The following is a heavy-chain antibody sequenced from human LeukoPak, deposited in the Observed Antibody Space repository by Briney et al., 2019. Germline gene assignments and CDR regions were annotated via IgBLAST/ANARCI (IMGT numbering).Heavy chain of an antibody. V-gene: IGHV1-2*06. CDR1: GYTLTGYY. J-gene: IGHJ4*02. CDR2: INPNSGGT. CDR3: ASSLCGWYCFDY. D-gene: IGHD6-19*01. Sequence: GASVKVSCKASGYTLTGYYMHWVRQAPGQGLEWMGRINPNSGGTNYAQKFQGRVTMTRDTSISTAYMELSRLRSDDTAVYYCASSLCGWYCFDYWGQGTLVTVSS.